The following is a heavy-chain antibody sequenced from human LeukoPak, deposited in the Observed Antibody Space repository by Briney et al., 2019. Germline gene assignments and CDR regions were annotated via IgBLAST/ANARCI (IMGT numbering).Heavy chain of an antibody. CDR1: GFTFSSYE. CDR2: ISSRGTTT. V-gene: IGHV3-48*03. CDR3: ARWGYSSGWYYFDY. Sequence: GGSLRLSCAASGFTFSSYEMNWVRQAPGKGLEWVSYISSRGTTTYYADSVKGRFTISRDNARNSLYLQMNSLRAEDTAVYFCARWGYSSGWYYFDYWGQGTLVTVSS. J-gene: IGHJ4*02. D-gene: IGHD6-19*01.